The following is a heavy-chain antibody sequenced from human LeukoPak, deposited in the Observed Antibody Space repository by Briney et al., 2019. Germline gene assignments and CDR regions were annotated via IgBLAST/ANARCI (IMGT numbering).Heavy chain of an antibody. V-gene: IGHV4-59*08. J-gene: IGHJ5*02. D-gene: IGHD6-6*01. Sequence: SETLSLTCTVSGGSISSFYWSWIRQPPGKGVEWIGYNYNSGRANYNPSLKSRVIISEDTSKNQFSLRLRSVTAADTAVYYCARQPYSISSGIHWFDPWGQGILVTVSS. CDR1: GGSISSFY. CDR3: ARQPYSISSGIHWFDP. CDR2: NYNSGRA.